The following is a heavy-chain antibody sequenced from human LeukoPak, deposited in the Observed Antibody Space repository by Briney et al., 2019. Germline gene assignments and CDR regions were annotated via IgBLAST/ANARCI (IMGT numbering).Heavy chain of an antibody. Sequence: GASVKVSCKASGYTFTGYYMHWVRQAPGQGLEWMGRINPNSGGTNYAQKFQGRVTMTRDTSISTAYMELSSLRSEDTAVYYCARGRRVAGTGRYNWFDPWGQGTLVTVSS. D-gene: IGHD6-19*01. V-gene: IGHV1-2*06. J-gene: IGHJ5*02. CDR1: GYTFTGYY. CDR3: ARGRRVAGTGRYNWFDP. CDR2: INPNSGGT.